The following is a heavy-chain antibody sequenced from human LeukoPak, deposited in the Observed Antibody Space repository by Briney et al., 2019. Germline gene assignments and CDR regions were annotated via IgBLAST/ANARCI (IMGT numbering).Heavy chain of an antibody. CDR1: GGSISSSSYY. Sequence: PSETLSLTCTVSGGSISSSSYYWGWIRQPPGKGLEWIGEINHSGSTNYNPSLKSRVTISVDTSKNQFSLKLSSVTAADTAVYYCARVVVITDYYPDYWGQGTLVTVSS. V-gene: IGHV4-39*07. CDR3: ARVVVITDYYPDY. D-gene: IGHD3-22*01. CDR2: INHSGST. J-gene: IGHJ4*02.